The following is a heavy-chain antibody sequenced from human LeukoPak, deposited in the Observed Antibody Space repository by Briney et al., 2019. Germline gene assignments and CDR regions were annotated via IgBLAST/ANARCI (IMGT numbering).Heavy chain of an antibody. J-gene: IGHJ4*02. Sequence: GASVKVSCKASGYTLTSYGISWVRQAPGQGLEWMGWISAYNGNTSYAQKLQGRVTMTTDTSTSTAYMELRSLRSDDTAVYYCARQPGYYGSGSYPYWGQGTLVTVSS. CDR1: GYTLTSYG. CDR3: ARQPGYYGSGSYPY. D-gene: IGHD3-10*01. V-gene: IGHV1-18*01. CDR2: ISAYNGNT.